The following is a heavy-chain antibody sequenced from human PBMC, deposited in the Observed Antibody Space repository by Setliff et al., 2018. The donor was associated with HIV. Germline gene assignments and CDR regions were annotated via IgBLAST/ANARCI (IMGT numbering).Heavy chain of an antibody. D-gene: IGHD2-15*01. CDR1: GFIFSSYE. CDR2: SSSSGYST. J-gene: IGHJ3*02. Sequence: GGSLRLSCAASGFIFSSYEMNWVRQAPGKGLEWVSYSSSSGYSTNYADSVKGRFTMSRDNSENTLYLQMDSLRDDDTAVYYCAQDRYCDGGSCNSGNAFDMWGQGTMVT. CDR3: AQDRYCDGGSCNSGNAFDM. V-gene: IGHV3-48*02.